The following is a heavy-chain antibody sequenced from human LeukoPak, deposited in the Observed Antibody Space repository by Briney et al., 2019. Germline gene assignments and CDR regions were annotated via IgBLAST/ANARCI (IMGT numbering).Heavy chain of an antibody. CDR1: GFTFSSYG. J-gene: IGHJ4*02. CDR2: IRYDGSNK. Sequence: GGSLRLSCAASGFTFSSYGMHWVRQAPGEGLKWVAFIRYDGSNKYYADSVKGRFTISRDNSKNTLHLQMNSLRPEDKGVYYCAKEPVAGRRDFDYWAQGTLVTVSS. V-gene: IGHV3-30*02. CDR3: AKEPVAGRRDFDY. D-gene: IGHD6-19*01.